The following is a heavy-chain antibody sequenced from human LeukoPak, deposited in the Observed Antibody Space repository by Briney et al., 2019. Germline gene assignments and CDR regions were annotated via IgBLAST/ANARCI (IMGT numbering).Heavy chain of an antibody. D-gene: IGHD4-23*01. CDR2: IYPGDSDT. V-gene: IGHV5-51*01. Sequence: GESLKISCKGSGYRFTSYWIAWVRQMPGKGLEWMGIIYPGDSDTRYSPSFQGQVTISADKSISTAYLQWSSLKASDTAMYYCARHNSPTEYWYFDLWGRGTLVTVSS. CDR3: ARHNSPTEYWYFDL. CDR1: GYRFTSYW. J-gene: IGHJ2*01.